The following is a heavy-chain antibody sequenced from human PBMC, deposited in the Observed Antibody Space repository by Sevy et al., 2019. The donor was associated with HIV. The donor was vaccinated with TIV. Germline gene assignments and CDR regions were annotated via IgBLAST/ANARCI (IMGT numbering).Heavy chain of an antibody. CDR1: GFTFSAYD. V-gene: IGHV3-30*18. CDR2: ISSDGSYR. CDR3: AKNRQPGGSYFSRHAMDV. J-gene: IGHJ6*02. Sequence: GGSLRLSCAASGFTFSAYDMHWVRQAPGKGLEWVAIISSDGSYRYYADSVRGRFSMSKDNSKNTMYLQISALSIEDTAVYDCAKNRQPGGSYFSRHAMDVWGRGTTVTVSS. D-gene: IGHD3-16*01.